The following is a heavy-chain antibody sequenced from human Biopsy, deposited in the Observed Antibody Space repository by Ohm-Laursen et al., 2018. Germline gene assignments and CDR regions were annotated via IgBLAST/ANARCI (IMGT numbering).Heavy chain of an antibody. V-gene: IGHV1-2*02. CDR1: GYTFTGQY. CDR3: AKGQDLRGGAEYFQH. CDR2: INPHSGTT. J-gene: IGHJ1*01. Sequence: VASVKVSCKASGYTFTGQYLHWVRQVPGQELEWMGWINPHSGTTKFAQDFQGRVTMTRDTSIKTVYMELRRLRSDDTAVYYCAKGQDLRGGAEYFQHWGQGALVTVSS. D-gene: IGHD2-15*01.